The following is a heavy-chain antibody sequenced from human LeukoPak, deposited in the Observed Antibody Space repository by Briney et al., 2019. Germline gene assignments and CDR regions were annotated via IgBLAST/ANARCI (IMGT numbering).Heavy chain of an antibody. CDR1: GGSISINDYY. J-gene: IGHJ1*01. V-gene: IGHV4-39*02. CDR2: IYYTGST. D-gene: IGHD2-2*01. CDR3: ARSYCNYTSCRATGYFQR. Sequence: SETLSLTCSVSGGSISINDYYWGWIRQPPGKGLEWIVSIYYTGSTYYSPSLKSRVTISVDTSKNHFSLNLSSVTAADTAVYFCARSYCNYTSCRATGYFQRWGQGTLVTVSS.